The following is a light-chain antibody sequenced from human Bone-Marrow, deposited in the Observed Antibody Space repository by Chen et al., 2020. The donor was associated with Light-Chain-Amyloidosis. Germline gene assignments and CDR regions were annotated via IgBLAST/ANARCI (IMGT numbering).Light chain of an antibody. Sequence: SYVLTQPSSASVAPGQTATIACGGNNIGSTSVHWYQQTPGQAPRLVVYDDSDRPSGIPERLSGSNAGNTATLTMRRVEAGDEADYYCQVWDRSSDRPVFGGGTKLTGL. J-gene: IGLJ3*02. CDR2: DDS. V-gene: IGLV3-21*02. CDR1: NIGSTS. CDR3: QVWDRSSDRPV.